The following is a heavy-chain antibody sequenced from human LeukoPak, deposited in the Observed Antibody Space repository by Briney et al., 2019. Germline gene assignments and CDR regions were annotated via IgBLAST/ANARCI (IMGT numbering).Heavy chain of an antibody. Sequence: GGSLRLSCAASGFTFSSYSMNWVRLAPGKGLEWVSSISSSSSYIYYADPVKGRFTISRDNAKNSLYLQMNSLRAEDTAVYYCARVGYDILTGTHAFDIWGQGTMVTVSS. D-gene: IGHD3-9*01. CDR1: GFTFSSYS. J-gene: IGHJ3*02. CDR3: ARVGYDILTGTHAFDI. CDR2: ISSSSSYI. V-gene: IGHV3-21*01.